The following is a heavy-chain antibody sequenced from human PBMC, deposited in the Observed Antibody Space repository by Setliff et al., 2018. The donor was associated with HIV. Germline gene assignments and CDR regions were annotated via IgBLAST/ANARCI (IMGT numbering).Heavy chain of an antibody. V-gene: IGHV3-21*01. CDR3: ARGGAGGDYRIDY. CDR2: ISRTSSYI. CDR1: GFTFSSYS. Sequence: GGSLRLSCAASGFTFSSYSMNWVRQAPGKGLEWVSFISRTSSYIYYADSLKGRFTISRDNAKNSLYLQMNSLRAEDTAVYYCARGGAGGDYRIDYWGRGTLVTVSS. J-gene: IGHJ4*02. D-gene: IGHD2-21*01.